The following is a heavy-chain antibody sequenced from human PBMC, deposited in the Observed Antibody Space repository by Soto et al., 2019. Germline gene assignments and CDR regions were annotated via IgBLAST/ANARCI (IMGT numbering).Heavy chain of an antibody. CDR2: INAGNGNT. J-gene: IGHJ5*02. V-gene: IGHV1-3*01. Sequence: ASVKVSCKAAGYTFTSYAMHWVRQAPGQRLEWMGWINAGNGNTKYSQKFQGRVTITRDTSASTAYMELRSLRSEDTAVYYCARGVGQRGSWFDPWGQGPRVPVPS. CDR3: ARGVGQRGSWFDP. CDR1: GYTFTSYA.